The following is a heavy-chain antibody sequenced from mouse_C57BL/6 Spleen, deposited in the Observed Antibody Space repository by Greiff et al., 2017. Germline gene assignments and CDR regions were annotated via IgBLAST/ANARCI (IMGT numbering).Heavy chain of an antibody. CDR1: GYTFTSYW. CDR2: IYPSDSET. CDR3: ARSYYGNYGAMDY. J-gene: IGHJ4*01. Sequence: QVQLQQPGAELVRPGSSVKLSCKASGYTFTSYWMDWVKQRPGQGLEWIGNIYPSDSETHYNQKFKDKATLTVDKSSSTAYMQLSSLTSEESAVXYCARSYYGNYGAMDYWGQGTSVTVSS. V-gene: IGHV1-61*01. D-gene: IGHD2-1*01.